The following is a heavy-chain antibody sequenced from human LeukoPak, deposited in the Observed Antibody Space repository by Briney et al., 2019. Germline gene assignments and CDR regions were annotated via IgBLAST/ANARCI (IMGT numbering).Heavy chain of an antibody. V-gene: IGHV4-59*08. CDR1: GGSFSRYY. CDR2: VSYSGGT. Sequence: PSETLSLTCTVSGGSFSRYYWSWIRQPPGKALEWIGYVSYSGGTNYNPSLKSRVTISVDTSKNQFSLKLSSVTAADTAVYYCASEYCSGGSCYISYYFDYWGQGTLVTVSS. J-gene: IGHJ4*02. CDR3: ASEYCSGGSCYISYYFDY. D-gene: IGHD2-15*01.